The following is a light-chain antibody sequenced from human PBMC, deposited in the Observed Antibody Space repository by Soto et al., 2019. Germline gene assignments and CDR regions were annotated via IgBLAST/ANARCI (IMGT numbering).Light chain of an antibody. CDR3: SSYTSSSTGYV. CDR2: DVS. Sequence: QSAPTQPASVSGSPGQSITISCTGTSSDVGGYNYVSWYQQHPGKAPKLMIYDVSNRPSGVSNRFSGSKSGNTASLTISGLQAEDEADYYCSSYTSSSTGYVFGTGTKLTVL. CDR1: SSDVGGYNY. J-gene: IGLJ1*01. V-gene: IGLV2-14*01.